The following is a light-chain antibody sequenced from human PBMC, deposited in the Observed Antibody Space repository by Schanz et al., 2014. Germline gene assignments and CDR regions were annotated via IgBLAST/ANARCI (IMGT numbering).Light chain of an antibody. CDR3: QQYFVYPVT. J-gene: IGKJ4*01. CDR1: QNVNIY. CDR2: GAS. Sequence: DIQMTQSPSSLSASVGDRVTITCRASQNVNIYLAWHQQKPDKAPKSLIYGASTLHSGVPSRFSGSGSGTYFTLTISSLQPEDFATYYCQQYFVYPVTFGGGTKVEIK. V-gene: IGKV1D-16*01.